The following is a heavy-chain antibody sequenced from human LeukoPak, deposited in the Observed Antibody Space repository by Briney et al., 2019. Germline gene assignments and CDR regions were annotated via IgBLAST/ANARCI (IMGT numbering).Heavy chain of an antibody. Sequence: GESLRISCKGSGYSFTSYWIGWVRQMPGKGLEWMGIIYPGDSDTRYSPSFQGQVTISADKSISTAYLQWSSLKASDTAMYYCARTPPFWSGYQCPDYWGQGTLVTVSS. V-gene: IGHV5-51*01. CDR2: IYPGDSDT. J-gene: IGHJ4*02. CDR1: GYSFTSYW. CDR3: ARTPPFWSGYQCPDY. D-gene: IGHD3-3*01.